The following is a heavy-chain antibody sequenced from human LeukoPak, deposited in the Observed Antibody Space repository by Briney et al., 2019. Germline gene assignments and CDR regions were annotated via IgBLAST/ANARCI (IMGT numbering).Heavy chain of an antibody. D-gene: IGHD3-9*01. CDR2: ISAYNGNT. V-gene: IGHV1-18*04. CDR1: GYTFTSYG. Sequence: ASVKVSCKASGYTFTSYGISWVRQAPGQGLEWMGWISAYNGNTNYAQKLQGRVTMTTDTSTSTAYMELRSLRSDDTAVYYCARDIVDILTGYYPHDAFDIWGQGTMVTVSS. CDR3: ARDIVDILTGYYPHDAFDI. J-gene: IGHJ3*02.